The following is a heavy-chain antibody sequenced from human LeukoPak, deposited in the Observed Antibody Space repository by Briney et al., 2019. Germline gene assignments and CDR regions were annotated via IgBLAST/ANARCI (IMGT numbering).Heavy chain of an antibody. CDR1: GFTFSSYA. V-gene: IGHV3-23*01. Sequence: GGSLRLSCAASGFTFSSYAMSWVRQAPGKGLEWVSAISGSGGSTYYADSVKGRFTISRDNSKNTLYLQMNSLRAEDTAVYYCAKGMEQWLVTQLDYWGQGTLVTVSS. CDR3: AKGMEQWLVTQLDY. J-gene: IGHJ4*02. D-gene: IGHD6-19*01. CDR2: ISGSGGST.